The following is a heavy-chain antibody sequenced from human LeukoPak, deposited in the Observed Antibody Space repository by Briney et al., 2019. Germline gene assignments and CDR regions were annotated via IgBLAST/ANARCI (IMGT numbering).Heavy chain of an antibody. J-gene: IGHJ5*02. V-gene: IGHV4-39*01. CDR3: ARHLNSSGWYRGHWFDP. CDR1: GGSISSYY. D-gene: IGHD6-19*01. Sequence: SETLSLTCTVSGGSISSYYWGWIRQPPGKGLEWIGSIYYSGSTYYNPSLKSRVTISVDTSKNQFSLKLSSVTAADTAVYYCARHLNSSGWYRGHWFDPWGQGTLVTVSS. CDR2: IYYSGST.